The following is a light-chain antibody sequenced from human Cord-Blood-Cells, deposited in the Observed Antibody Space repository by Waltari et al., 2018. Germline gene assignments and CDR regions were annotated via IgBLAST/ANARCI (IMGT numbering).Light chain of an antibody. Sequence: VMTQSPLALPVTRGAAASISCRTSQSLLHSNGYNYLDWYLQKPGQSPQLLIYLGSNRASGVPDRFSGSGSGTDFTLKISRVEAEDVGVYYCMQALQTPYTFGQGTKLEIK. V-gene: IGKV2-28*01. CDR1: QSLLHSNGYNY. CDR3: MQALQTPYT. CDR2: LGS. J-gene: IGKJ2*01.